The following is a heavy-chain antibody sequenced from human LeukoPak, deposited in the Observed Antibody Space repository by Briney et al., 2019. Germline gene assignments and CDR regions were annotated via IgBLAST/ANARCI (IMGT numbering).Heavy chain of an antibody. CDR2: IIPIFGIA. J-gene: IGHJ6*02. D-gene: IGHD3-22*01. CDR1: GGTFSSYA. V-gene: IGHV1-69*04. CDR3: ARRDYDSSGYHYYYGMDV. Sequence: ASVKASCKASGGTFSSYAISWVRQAPGQGLEWMGRIIPIFGIANYAQKFQGRVTITADKSTSTAYMELSSLRSEDTAVYYCARRDYDSSGYHYYYGMDVWGQGTTVTVSS.